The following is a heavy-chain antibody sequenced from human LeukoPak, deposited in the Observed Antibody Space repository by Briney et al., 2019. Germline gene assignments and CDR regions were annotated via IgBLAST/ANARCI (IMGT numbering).Heavy chain of an antibody. CDR1: GFTFRTYG. V-gene: IGHV3-33*01. Sequence: GGSLRLSCAASGFTFRTYGMHWVRQAPGKGLEWVAVMWYDGSDKYHADSVKGRFTISRDNSKNMLYLQMNSLRAEDTAVYYCASSSSWYLSSDYWGQGTLVTVSS. D-gene: IGHD6-13*01. J-gene: IGHJ4*02. CDR2: MWYDGSDK. CDR3: ASSSSWYLSSDY.